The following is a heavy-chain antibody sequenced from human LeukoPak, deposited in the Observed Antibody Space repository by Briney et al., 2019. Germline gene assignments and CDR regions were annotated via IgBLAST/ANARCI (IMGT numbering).Heavy chain of an antibody. CDR2: IIPIFGTA. J-gene: IGHJ4*02. CDR1: GGTFTSYA. V-gene: IGHV1-69*01. CDR3: AREGPDYGYEYFDY. D-gene: IGHD4-17*01. Sequence: SVKVSCKASGGTFTSYAISWGRQAPGQGLEWMGGIIPIFGTANYAQKFQGRVTITADESTSTAYMELSSLRSEDTAVYYCAREGPDYGYEYFDYWGQGTLVTVSS.